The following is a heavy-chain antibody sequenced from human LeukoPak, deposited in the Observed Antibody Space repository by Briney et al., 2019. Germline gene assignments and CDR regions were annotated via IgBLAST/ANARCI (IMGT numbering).Heavy chain of an antibody. D-gene: IGHD3-16*01. J-gene: IGHJ4*02. Sequence: GKSLRLSCATSGFPFVAYALHWVRQAPGKGLEWVAVISSDTTNKYYTDSVKGRFTISRDNSKNTLYLQMDSLRPEDTAFYYCARLAAASPGYWGEGTLVTLPS. CDR3: ARLAAASPGY. CDR2: ISSDTTNK. V-gene: IGHV3-30*10. CDR1: GFPFVAYA.